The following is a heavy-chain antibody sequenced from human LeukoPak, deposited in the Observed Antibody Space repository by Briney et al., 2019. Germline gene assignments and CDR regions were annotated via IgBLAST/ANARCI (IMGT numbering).Heavy chain of an antibody. V-gene: IGHV3-23*01. J-gene: IGHJ4*02. CDR1: GFTISSFP. Sequence: PGGSLRLSCAASGFTISSFPKSWVRQAPGKGLEWVSAISGSGGSTYYADSVKGRFTISRDNSKNTLYLQMNSLRAEDTAVYCCAKDRVPLILADEFHYWGQGTLVTVSS. CDR3: AKDRVPLILADEFHY. D-gene: IGHD2-15*01. CDR2: ISGSGGST.